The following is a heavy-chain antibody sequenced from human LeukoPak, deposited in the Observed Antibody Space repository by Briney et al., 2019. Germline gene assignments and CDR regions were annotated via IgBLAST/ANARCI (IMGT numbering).Heavy chain of an antibody. CDR2: INPSGGST. J-gene: IGHJ6*03. Sequence: ASVKVSCKASGYTFTSYYMHWVRQAPGQGLEWMGIINPSGGSTSYAQKFQGRVTVTRDTSTSTVYMELSSLRSEDMAVYYCARVGEYCDFWSGPRISDYYYMDVWGKGTTVTVSS. D-gene: IGHD3-3*01. CDR1: GYTFTSYY. V-gene: IGHV1-46*01. CDR3: ARVGEYCDFWSGPRISDYYYMDV.